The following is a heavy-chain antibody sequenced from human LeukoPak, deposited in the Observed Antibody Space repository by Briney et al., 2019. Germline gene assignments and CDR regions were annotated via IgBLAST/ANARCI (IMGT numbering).Heavy chain of an antibody. J-gene: IGHJ4*02. Sequence: GGSLRLSCAASGFTFSTYWMSWVRQAPGKGLEWVANIKQDGSEKYYVDSVKGRFTISRDNAKNSLYLQMNSLRAEDTALYYCARDKIVGATHFDYWGQGTLVTVSS. CDR3: ARDKIVGATHFDY. V-gene: IGHV3-7*01. CDR2: IKQDGSEK. CDR1: GFTFSTYW. D-gene: IGHD1-26*01.